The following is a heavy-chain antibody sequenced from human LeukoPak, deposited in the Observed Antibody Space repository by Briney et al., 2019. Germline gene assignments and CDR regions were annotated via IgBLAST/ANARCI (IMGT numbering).Heavy chain of an antibody. V-gene: IGHV1-2*02. D-gene: IGHD6-19*01. CDR1: GYTFTDYF. J-gene: IGHJ4*02. CDR3: ANLPLSSGVDY. CDR2: INPNTGGT. Sequence: GASVKVSCKASGYTFTDYFIHWVRQAPGQGLEWVGWINPNTGGTKYAEKFQGRVTLTRDTSITTTYMELGRLTSDDTAVFYCANLPLSSGVDYWGQGTLVTVSS.